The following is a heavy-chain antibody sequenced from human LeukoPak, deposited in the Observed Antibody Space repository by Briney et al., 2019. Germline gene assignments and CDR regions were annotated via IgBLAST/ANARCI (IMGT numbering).Heavy chain of an antibody. D-gene: IGHD5-18*01. CDR1: GFTFSRYW. CDR2: INSDGSST. Sequence: GGSLRLSCAASGFTFSRYWMHWVRQAPGKGLVWVSRINSDGSSTNYADSVKGRFTISRDNAKNTLYLQMNGLRAEDTAVYYCARVPPGDSYGNYWGQGTLVTVSS. CDR3: ARVPPGDSYGNY. V-gene: IGHV3-74*01. J-gene: IGHJ4*02.